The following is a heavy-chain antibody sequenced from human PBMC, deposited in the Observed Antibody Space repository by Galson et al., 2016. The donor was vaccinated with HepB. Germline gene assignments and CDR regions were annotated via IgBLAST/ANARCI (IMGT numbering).Heavy chain of an antibody. CDR2: IYNSENT. J-gene: IGHJ3*02. CDR1: GDSISSYY. CDR3: ARVAVKITPNDAFDI. Sequence: SETLSLTCTVSGDSISSYYWTWIRQPPGKELEWIGNIYNSENTNYNPSLKNRVTILEDTSKKQFSLKLTSVTAADTAVYYCARVAVKITPNDAFDIWGQGTMVTVSS. V-gene: IGHV4-59*01. D-gene: IGHD2-15*01.